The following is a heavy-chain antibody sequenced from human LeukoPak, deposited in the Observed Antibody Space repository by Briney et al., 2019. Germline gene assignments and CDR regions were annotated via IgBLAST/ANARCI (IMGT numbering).Heavy chain of an antibody. Sequence: RSGGSLRLSCAASGFTFDDYGMSWVRHAPGKGLEWVSGINWNGGSTGYADSVKGRFTISRDNAKNSLYPQMNSLRAEDTALYYCARPGELTYYYYMDVWGKGTTVTVSS. CDR3: ARPGELTYYYYMDV. CDR2: INWNGGST. CDR1: GFTFDDYG. V-gene: IGHV3-20*04. D-gene: IGHD1-26*01. J-gene: IGHJ6*03.